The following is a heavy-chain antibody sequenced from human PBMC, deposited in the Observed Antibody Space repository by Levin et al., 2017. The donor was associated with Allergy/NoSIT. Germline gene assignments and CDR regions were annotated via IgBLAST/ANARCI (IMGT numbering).Heavy chain of an antibody. CDR2: IYPAESGT. CDR3: VRQGDSRGCYLDAFDV. CDR1: GYTFTSQW. Sequence: GESLKISCKASGYTFTSQWIGWVRQMPGKGLEWMGIIYPAESGTRYSSSFQGQVTISVDTSISTAYLHWASLKASDTAMYYCVRQGDSRGCYLDAFDVWGQGTMVTVSS. D-gene: IGHD6-19*01. J-gene: IGHJ3*01. V-gene: IGHV5-51*01.